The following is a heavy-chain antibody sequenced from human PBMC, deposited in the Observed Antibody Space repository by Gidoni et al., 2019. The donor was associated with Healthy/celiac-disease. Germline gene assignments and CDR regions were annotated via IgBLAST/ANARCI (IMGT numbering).Heavy chain of an antibody. J-gene: IGHJ4*02. V-gene: IGHV4-34*01. CDR2: INHSGST. D-gene: IGHD5-12*01. Sequence: QVQLQQWGAGLLKPSETLSLTCAVYGGSFSGYYWSWIRQPPGKGLEWIGEINHSGSTNYNPSLKSRVTISVDTSKNQFSLKLSSVTAADTAVYYCARCQKGDSRDGYNSAGFDYWGQGTLVTVSS. CDR3: ARCQKGDSRDGYNSAGFDY. CDR1: GGSFSGYY.